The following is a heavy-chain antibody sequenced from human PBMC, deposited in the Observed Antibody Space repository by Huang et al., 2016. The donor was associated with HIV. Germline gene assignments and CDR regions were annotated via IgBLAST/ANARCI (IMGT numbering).Heavy chain of an antibody. J-gene: IGHJ4*02. D-gene: IGHD4-17*01. CDR3: ARSDYGALGY. CDR1: GFTFSSHA. Sequence: EVQLVESGGGLVQPGGYLRLSCAASGFTFSSHAMHWVRQAPGQGLQYVSAISTDGAGTYYADSVKGRFTISRDNSKSTLYLHMGSLKPDDVAVYYCARSDYGALGYWGQGTLVTVSS. V-gene: IGHV3-64*07. CDR2: ISTDGAGT.